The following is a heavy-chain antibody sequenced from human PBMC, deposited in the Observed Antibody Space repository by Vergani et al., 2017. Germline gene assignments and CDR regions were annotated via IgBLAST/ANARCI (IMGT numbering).Heavy chain of an antibody. CDR3: ARDSIAAAQRGYYYYMDV. D-gene: IGHD6-13*01. CDR1: GFTFSSYA. V-gene: IGHV3-23*04. Sequence: VQLVESGGGVVQPGGSLRLSCAASGFTFSSYAMSWVRQAPGKGLEWVSAISGSGGSTYYADSVKGRFTISRDNSKNTLYLQMNSLRAEDTAVYYCARDSIAAAQRGYYYYMDVWGKGTTVTVSS. CDR2: ISGSGGST. J-gene: IGHJ6*03.